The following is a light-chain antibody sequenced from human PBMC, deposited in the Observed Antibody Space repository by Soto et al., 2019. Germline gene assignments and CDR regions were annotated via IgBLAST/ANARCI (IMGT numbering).Light chain of an antibody. V-gene: IGKV3-20*01. CDR3: QQYGSSPLT. CDR2: GAF. Sequence: DIVLTQSPGTLSLSPGERATLSCRASQSVSSSYLAWYQQKPGQAPRLLIYGAFIRATGIPDRFSGSGSGTDFTLTISRLQPEEFAVYYCQQYGSSPLTVGGGTKVEIK. CDR1: QSVSSSY. J-gene: IGKJ4*01.